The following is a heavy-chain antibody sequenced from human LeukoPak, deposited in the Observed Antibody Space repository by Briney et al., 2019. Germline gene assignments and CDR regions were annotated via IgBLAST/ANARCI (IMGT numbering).Heavy chain of an antibody. Sequence: PGGSLRLSCAASGFTFSHYFMSWIRQAPWKGLEWVSYIGTIASITYYGDSVRGRFTISRDNAKNSLYLQMNSLRAEDTAVYYCARYCSRTSCSRGYYFVMDVWGQGTTVTVSS. D-gene: IGHD2-2*01. CDR2: IGTIASIT. J-gene: IGHJ6*02. CDR3: ARYCSRTSCSRGYYFVMDV. CDR1: GFTFSHYF. V-gene: IGHV3-11*01.